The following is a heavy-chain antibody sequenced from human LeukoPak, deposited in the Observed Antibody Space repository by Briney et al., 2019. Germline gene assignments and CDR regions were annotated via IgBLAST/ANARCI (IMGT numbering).Heavy chain of an antibody. J-gene: IGHJ4*02. CDR2: IYPGDSDT. D-gene: IGHD3-22*01. CDR1: GYSFTSYW. Sequence: AGESLKISCKGSGYSFTSYWIGWVRQMPGKGLEWMGIIYPGDSDTRYSPSFQGQVTISADKSISTAYLQWSSLKASDTAMYYCARVYYYDSSGYGPGPSAFDYWGQGTLVTVSS. CDR3: ARVYYYDSSGYGPGPSAFDY. V-gene: IGHV5-51*01.